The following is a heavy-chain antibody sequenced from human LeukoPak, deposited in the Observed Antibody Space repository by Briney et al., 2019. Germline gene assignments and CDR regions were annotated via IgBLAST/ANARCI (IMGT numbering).Heavy chain of an antibody. J-gene: IGHJ4*02. D-gene: IGHD1-26*01. V-gene: IGHV3-15*01. CDR3: TTEAGIVGATAY. CDR1: GFTFSNAW. CDR2: IKSKTDGGTT. Sequence: PGGSLRLSCAASGFTFSNAWMSWVRQAPGKGLEWVGRIKSKTDGGTTDYAAPVKGRFTISRDDSKNTLYLQMNSLKTEDTAVYYCTTEAGIVGATAYWGQGTLVTVSS.